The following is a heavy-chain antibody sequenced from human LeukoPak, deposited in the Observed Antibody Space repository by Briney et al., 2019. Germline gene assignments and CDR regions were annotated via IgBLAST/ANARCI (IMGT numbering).Heavy chain of an antibody. CDR2: ISSSRSTI. Sequence: GGSLRLSCAASGFTFSSYSMNWVRQARGKGREWVSYISSSRSTIYYADSVKGRFTISRDNAKNSLYLQMNSLRAEDTAVYYWARGEMATGFDYWGEGTLVTVSS. D-gene: IGHD5-24*01. CDR3: ARGEMATGFDY. V-gene: IGHV3-48*01. CDR1: GFTFSSYS. J-gene: IGHJ4*02.